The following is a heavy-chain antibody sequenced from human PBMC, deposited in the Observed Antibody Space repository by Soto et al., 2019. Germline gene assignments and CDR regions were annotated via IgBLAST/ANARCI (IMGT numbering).Heavy chain of an antibody. CDR2: IYYSGST. CDR1: GGSISSGGYY. Sequence: QVQLQESGPGLVKPSQTLSLTCTVSGGSISSGGYYWSWIRQHPGKGLEWIGYIYYSGSTYYNPSIKSRVTISVDTSKNQFSLKLSSVTAADTAGYYCARGRPYYYGSGMLDVWGKGTTVTVSS. V-gene: IGHV4-31*03. D-gene: IGHD3-10*01. J-gene: IGHJ6*04. CDR3: ARGRPYYYGSGMLDV.